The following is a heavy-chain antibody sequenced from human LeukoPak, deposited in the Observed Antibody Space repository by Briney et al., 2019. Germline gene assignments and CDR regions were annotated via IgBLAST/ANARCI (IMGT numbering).Heavy chain of an antibody. CDR3: ARRGWLAPDSGIFDV. Sequence: SETLSLTCTVSGGSISSSSYYWGWIRQPPGKGLEWIGSIYYGGSSYYNPSLKSRVSISVDTSNNQFSLKVNSVTAADTAVYYCARRGWLAPDSGIFDVWGQGTMVTVSS. J-gene: IGHJ3*01. V-gene: IGHV4-39*07. CDR2: IYYGGSS. CDR1: GGSISSSSYY. D-gene: IGHD6-19*01.